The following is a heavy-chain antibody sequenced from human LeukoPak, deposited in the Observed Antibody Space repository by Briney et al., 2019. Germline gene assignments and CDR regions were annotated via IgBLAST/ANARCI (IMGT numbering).Heavy chain of an antibody. V-gene: IGHV1-18*01. CDR2: ISAYNGNT. D-gene: IGHD3-10*01. CDR1: GYTFTSYG. J-gene: IGHJ4*02. CDR3: ARVARTSLSITMVRGNFDY. Sequence: EASVKVSCKASGYTFTSYGISWVGQAPGQGLEWMGWISAYNGNTKYAQKLQGRVTMTTDTSTRTAYMELRSLRSDDTAVYYCARVARTSLSITMVRGNFDYWGQGTLVTVSS.